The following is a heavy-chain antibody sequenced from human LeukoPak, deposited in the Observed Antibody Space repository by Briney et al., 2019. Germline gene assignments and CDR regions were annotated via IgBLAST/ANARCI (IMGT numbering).Heavy chain of an antibody. CDR3: ARRHRYCSSTSCYEGAFDI. CDR1: GGTFSSYA. CDR2: IIPIFGTA. D-gene: IGHD2-2*01. Sequence: ASVKVSCKASGGTFSSYAISWVRQAPGQGLEWMGGIIPIFGTANYAQKFQGRVTITADESTSTAYVELSSLRSEDTAVYYCARRHRYCSSTSCYEGAFDIWGQGTMVTVSS. V-gene: IGHV1-69*13. J-gene: IGHJ3*02.